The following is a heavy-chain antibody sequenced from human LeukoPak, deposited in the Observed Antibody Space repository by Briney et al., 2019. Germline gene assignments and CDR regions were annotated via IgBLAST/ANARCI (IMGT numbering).Heavy chain of an antibody. J-gene: IGHJ4*02. CDR1: GYTFSNFG. V-gene: IGHV1-18*01. Sequence: GASAKVSCKASGYTFSNFGISWVRQAPGQGLEWMGWISGNNDNPNYGQNFQGRFTVTSDSTTSTAYMELRNLRSDDTAVYYCARDGTSTDDYWGQGTLVTVSS. CDR3: ARDGTSTDDY. D-gene: IGHD2-2*01. CDR2: ISGNNDNP.